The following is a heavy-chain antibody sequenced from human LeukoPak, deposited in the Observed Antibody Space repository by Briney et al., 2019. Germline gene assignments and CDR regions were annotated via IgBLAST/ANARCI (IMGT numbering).Heavy chain of an antibody. CDR2: INANSGGT. D-gene: IGHD3-22*01. CDR3: AAGLSSGYLLDY. Sequence: GASVKVSCKASGNTFSGYYIHWVRQAPGQGLEWMGWINANSGGTNYAQKFQGRVTMTRDTSISTAYMELSRLRSDDTAVYYCAAGLSSGYLLDYWGQGTLVTVSS. J-gene: IGHJ4*02. CDR1: GNTFSGYY. V-gene: IGHV1-2*02.